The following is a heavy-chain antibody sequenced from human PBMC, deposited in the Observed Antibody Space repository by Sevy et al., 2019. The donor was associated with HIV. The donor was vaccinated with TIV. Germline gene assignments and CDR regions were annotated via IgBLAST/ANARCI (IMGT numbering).Heavy chain of an antibody. CDR3: AKGAVRGVIILSYGMDV. CDR2: ISGSGGST. Sequence: GGSLRLSCAASGFTFSSYAMSWVRQAPGKGLEWVSAISGSGGSTYYADSVKGRFTISRDNSKNTLYLQMNSLRAEDTAVYYCAKGAVRGVIILSYGMDVWGQGTTVTVS. J-gene: IGHJ6*02. V-gene: IGHV3-23*01. CDR1: GFTFSSYA. D-gene: IGHD3-10*01.